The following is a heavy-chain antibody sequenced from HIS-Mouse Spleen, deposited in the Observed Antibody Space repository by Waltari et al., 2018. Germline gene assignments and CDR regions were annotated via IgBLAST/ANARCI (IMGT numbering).Heavy chain of an antibody. CDR1: GGSFSGYY. V-gene: IGHV4-34*01. Sequence: QVQLQQWGAGLLNPSETLSLTCAVYGGSFSGYYCSRIRQPPGKGLEWIGEINHSGSTNYNPSLKSRVTISVDTSKNQFSLKLSSVTAADTAVYYCARGLPDIVVVPAAAVKGPWGQGTLVTVSS. CDR3: ARGLPDIVVVPAAAVKGP. J-gene: IGHJ5*02. CDR2: INHSGST. D-gene: IGHD2-2*01.